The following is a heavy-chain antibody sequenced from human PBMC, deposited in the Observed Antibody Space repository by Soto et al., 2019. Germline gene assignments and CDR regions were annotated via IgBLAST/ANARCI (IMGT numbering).Heavy chain of an antibody. V-gene: IGHV3-30-3*01. CDR3: ARGPGTMAAVED. D-gene: IGHD2-15*01. J-gene: IGHJ4*02. CDR2: ISYDGSSK. CDR1: GFTFSHFA. Sequence: QVQLVESGGGVVKPGRSLRLSCAASGFTFSHFAMHWVRQAPGKGLKWVAVISYDGSSKLYADYAEGRFTISRDNSQNTLFLQMSRLRVEDTAVYYCARGPGTMAAVEDWGQGTLVTVST.